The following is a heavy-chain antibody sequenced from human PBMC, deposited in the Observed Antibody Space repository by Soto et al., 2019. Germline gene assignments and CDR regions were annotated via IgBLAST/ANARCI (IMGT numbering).Heavy chain of an antibody. D-gene: IGHD1-26*01. Sequence: SETLSLTCAVYGGSFSGYYWSWIRQPPGKGLEWIGEINHSGSTNYNPSLKSRVTISVDTSKNQFSLKLSSVTAADTAVYYCAREASPSPRIVGATGYFDYWGQGTTVTVSS. CDR2: INHSGST. V-gene: IGHV4-34*01. CDR3: AREASPSPRIVGATGYFDY. J-gene: IGHJ4*03. CDR1: GGSFSGYY.